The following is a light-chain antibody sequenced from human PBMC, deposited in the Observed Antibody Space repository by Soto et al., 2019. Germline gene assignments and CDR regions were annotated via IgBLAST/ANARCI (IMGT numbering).Light chain of an antibody. CDR3: QQYYDSPIT. CDR2: WAS. Sequence: DIVIARTPHSLALSLGTRATIHCKSTHTFLYSSNNKNYLNWYQQKPGQPPKLLIYWASIRESGVPDRFSGSGSGTDFTLTISSVQAEDVAVYYCQQYYDSPITFGQGTRLEI. J-gene: IGKJ5*01. V-gene: IGKV4-1*01. CDR1: HTFLYSSNNKNY.